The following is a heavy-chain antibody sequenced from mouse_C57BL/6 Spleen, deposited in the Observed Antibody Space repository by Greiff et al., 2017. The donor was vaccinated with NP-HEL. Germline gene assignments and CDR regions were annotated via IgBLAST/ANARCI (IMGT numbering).Heavy chain of an antibody. Sequence: EVKLMESGGGLVQPGGSMKLSCAASGFTFSDAWMDWVRQSPEKGLEWVAEIRNKANNHATYYAESVKGRFTISRDDSKSSVYLQMNSLRAEDTGIYYCTEGVTTPSYWYFDVWGTGTTVTVSS. CDR1: GFTFSDAW. J-gene: IGHJ1*03. CDR2: IRNKANNHAT. D-gene: IGHD2-2*01. V-gene: IGHV6-6*01. CDR3: TEGVTTPSYWYFDV.